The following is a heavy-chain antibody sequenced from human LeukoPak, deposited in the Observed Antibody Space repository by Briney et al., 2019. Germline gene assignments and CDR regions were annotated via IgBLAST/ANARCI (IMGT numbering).Heavy chain of an antibody. D-gene: IGHD3-22*01. V-gene: IGHV1-46*01. CDR1: GYTFTSYY. J-gene: IGHJ4*02. CDR3: ARDSTPSRITVIGGDY. CDR2: MKPSGGST. Sequence: ASVKVSCKASGYTFTSYYMHWVRQAPGQGLEWMGIMKPSGGSTTYAQKFQGRVTMTRDTSTSTVYMELSSLRSEDTAVYYCARDSTPSRITVIGGDYWGQGTLVTVSS.